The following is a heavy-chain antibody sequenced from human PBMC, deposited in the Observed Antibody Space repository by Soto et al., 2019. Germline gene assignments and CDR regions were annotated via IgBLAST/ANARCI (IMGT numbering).Heavy chain of an antibody. Sequence: TLSLTCTVSGGSISSGDYYWSWIRQPPGKGLEWIGYIYYSGSTYYSPSLKSRVTISVDTSKNQFSLKLSSVTAADTAVYYCARGSGSSGIDFDYWGQGTLVTVSS. CDR1: GGSISSGDYY. J-gene: IGHJ4*02. CDR2: IYYSGST. V-gene: IGHV4-30-4*01. CDR3: ARGSGSSGIDFDY. D-gene: IGHD3-22*01.